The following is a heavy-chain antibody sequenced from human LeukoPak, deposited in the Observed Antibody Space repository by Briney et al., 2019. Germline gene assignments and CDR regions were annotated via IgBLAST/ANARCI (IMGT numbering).Heavy chain of an antibody. J-gene: IGHJ4*02. CDR1: GYTFTSYG. CDR3: ARGSYRFGAVADQDY. D-gene: IGHD6-19*01. V-gene: IGHV1-18*01. CDR2: TSAYNGNT. Sequence: ASVKVSCKASGYTFTSYGISWVRQAPGQGLEWMGWTSAYNGNTNYAQKLQGRVTMTTDTSTSTAYMELRSLRSDDTAVYYCARGSYRFGAVADQDYWGQGTLVTVSS.